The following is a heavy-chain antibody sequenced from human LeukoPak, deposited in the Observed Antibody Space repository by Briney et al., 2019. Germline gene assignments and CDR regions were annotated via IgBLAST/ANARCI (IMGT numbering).Heavy chain of an antibody. CDR2: INHSGST. V-gene: IGHV4-34*01. Sequence: PSETLSLTCAVYGGSFSGYYWSWIRQPPGKGLEWIGEINHSGSTNYNPSLKSRVTISVDTSKNQFSLKLSSVTAADTAVYYCARIRGRSTNIWANDYWGQGTLVTVSS. CDR1: GGSFSGYY. J-gene: IGHJ4*02. D-gene: IGHD2-8*01. CDR3: ARIRGRSTNIWANDY.